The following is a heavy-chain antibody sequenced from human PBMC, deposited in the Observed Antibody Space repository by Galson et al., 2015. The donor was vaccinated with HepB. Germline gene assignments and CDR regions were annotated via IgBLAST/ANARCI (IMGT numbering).Heavy chain of an antibody. J-gene: IGHJ4*02. CDR1: GYSFTNYW. CDR3: ARREGY. V-gene: IGHV5-51*03. CDR2: IYSDDSDS. D-gene: IGHD1-26*01. Sequence: QSGAEVKKPGESLKISCKGSGYSFTNYWIGWVRQMPGKGLEWMGIIYSDDSDSKYSPSFQGQVTFSADKSISTAYLQWTSLKASDTAIYYCARREGYWGQGTLVTVSS.